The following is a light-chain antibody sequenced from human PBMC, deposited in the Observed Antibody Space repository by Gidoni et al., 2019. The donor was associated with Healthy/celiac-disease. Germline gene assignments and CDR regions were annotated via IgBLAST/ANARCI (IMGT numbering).Light chain of an antibody. J-gene: IGKJ2*01. V-gene: IGKV1-39*01. CDR3: QQSYSTDT. Sequence: IQMTQSPSSLSASVGDRVTITCRASQSISSYLNWYQQKPGKAPKLLIYAASSLQSGVPSRFSGSGSGTDFTLTISSLQPEDFATYYGQQSYSTDTFGQGTKLEIK. CDR1: QSISSY. CDR2: AAS.